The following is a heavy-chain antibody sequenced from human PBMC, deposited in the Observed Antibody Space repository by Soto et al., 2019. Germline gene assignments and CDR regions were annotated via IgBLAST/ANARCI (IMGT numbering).Heavy chain of an antibody. Sequence: PGESLKISCKGSGYTFTDYWIGWVRQLPGKGLEWMGIIYPGDSDTRYSPSFQGHVTITVDKSTSTAYLQWSTLKASDTAMYYQEPRRRIYYYYGMDVWGQGTTVTVSS. D-gene: IGHD1-26*01. CDR1: GYTFTDYW. J-gene: IGHJ6*02. V-gene: IGHV5-51*01. CDR2: IYPGDSDT. CDR3: EPRRRIYYYYGMDV.